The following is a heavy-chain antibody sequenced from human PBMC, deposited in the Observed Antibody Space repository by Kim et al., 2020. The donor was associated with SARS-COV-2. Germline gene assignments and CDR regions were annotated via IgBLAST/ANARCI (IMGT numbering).Heavy chain of an antibody. Sequence: PSRKGRVTISVDTSKNQFSLKLSSVTAADTAVYYCAGGNSYSSSWYYFDYWGQGTLVTVSS. V-gene: IGHV4-34*01. D-gene: IGHD6-13*01. CDR3: AGGNSYSSSWYYFDY. J-gene: IGHJ4*02.